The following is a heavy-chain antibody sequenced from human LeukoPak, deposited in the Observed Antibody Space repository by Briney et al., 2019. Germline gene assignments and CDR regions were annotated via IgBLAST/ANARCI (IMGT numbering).Heavy chain of an antibody. CDR2: ISGSGGGT. J-gene: IGHJ4*02. CDR1: GFTFSSYA. V-gene: IGHV3-23*01. D-gene: IGHD2-2*01. Sequence: PGGSLRLSCAASGFTFSSYAMSWVRQAPGKGLEWVSVISGSGGGTYYADSVKGRFTISRDNSKNTLYLQMNSLRAEDTAVYYCAKTHCNSTSCYPYYFDYWGQGTLVTVSS. CDR3: AKTHCNSTSCYPYYFDY.